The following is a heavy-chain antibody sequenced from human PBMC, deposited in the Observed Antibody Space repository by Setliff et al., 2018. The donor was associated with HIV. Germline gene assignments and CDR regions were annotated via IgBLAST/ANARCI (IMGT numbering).Heavy chain of an antibody. CDR2: IYYTGSA. V-gene: IGHV4-39*01. D-gene: IGHD3-22*01. J-gene: IGHJ4*02. CDR3: ASGYQYDSSGYYYVTPIDY. CDR1: GGSISSSSYY. Sequence: SETLSLTCTVSGGSISSSSYYWGCTRQPPGKGLEWIGSIYYTGSANYNPSLKSRVTMSVDTSKNQFSLKLSSVTAADTAVYYCASGYQYDSSGYYYVTPIDYWGQGTLVTVSS.